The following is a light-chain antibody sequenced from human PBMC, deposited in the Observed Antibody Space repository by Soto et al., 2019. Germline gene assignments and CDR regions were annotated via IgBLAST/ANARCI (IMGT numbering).Light chain of an antibody. Sequence: AALSLSPGARATLSCRASQSVSSYLAWYQQQPGQAPRLLIYGASTRVTGIPARFSGSGPGIEFTLTVCSGESEDFAVHYCQPVTNGPPISFADGTRLEIK. V-gene: IGKV3-15*01. CDR3: QPVTNGPPIS. CDR2: GAS. J-gene: IGKJ5*01. CDR1: QSVSSY.